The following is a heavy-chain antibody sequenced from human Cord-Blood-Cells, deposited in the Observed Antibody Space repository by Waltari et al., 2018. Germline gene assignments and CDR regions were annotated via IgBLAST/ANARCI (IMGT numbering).Heavy chain of an antibody. V-gene: IGHV1-69*12. CDR1: GGTFSSYA. D-gene: IGHD1-26*01. CDR2: IIPIFGTA. CDR3: AINSGSYYYYYYYMDV. J-gene: IGHJ6*03. Sequence: QVQLVHSGAEVKKPGSSVKLSCKASGGTFSSYAIIWARPASGQGLEWMGGIIPIFGTANYAQKFQGRVTITADESTSTAYMELSSLRSEDTAVYYCAINSGSYYYYYYYMDVWGKGTTVTVSS.